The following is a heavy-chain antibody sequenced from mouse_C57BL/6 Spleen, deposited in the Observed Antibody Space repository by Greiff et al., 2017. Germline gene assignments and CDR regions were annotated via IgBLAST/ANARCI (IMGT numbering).Heavy chain of an antibody. V-gene: IGHV1-22*01. D-gene: IGHD1-1*01. CDR2: INPNNGGT. CDR1: GYTFTDYN. CDR3: ARWGGSNPLYYAMDY. Sequence: EVQVVESGPELVKPGASVKMSCKASGYTFTDYNMHWVKQSHGKSLEWIGYINPNNGGTSYNQKFKGKATLTVNKSSSTAYMELRSLTSEDSAVYYCARWGGSNPLYYAMDYWGQGTSVTVSS. J-gene: IGHJ4*01.